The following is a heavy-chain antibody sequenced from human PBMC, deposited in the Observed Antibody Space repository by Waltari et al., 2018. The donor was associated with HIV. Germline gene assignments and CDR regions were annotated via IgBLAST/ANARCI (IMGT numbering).Heavy chain of an antibody. CDR2: INPNSGGT. V-gene: IGHV1-2*02. CDR1: GYTFTGYY. CDR3: TRDAASSGYWYFDL. D-gene: IGHD3-10*01. J-gene: IGHJ2*01. Sequence: QVQLVQSGTEVKKPGDSVKVSCKASGYTFTGYYMHWVRQAPGQGLEWMGWINPNSGGTKYAQKFQGRVTVTRDTSISTAYMELSRLRSDDTAVYYCTRDAASSGYWYFDLWGRGTLVTVSS.